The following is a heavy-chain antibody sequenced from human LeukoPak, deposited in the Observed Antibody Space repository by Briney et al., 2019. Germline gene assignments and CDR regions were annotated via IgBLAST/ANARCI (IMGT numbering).Heavy chain of an antibody. CDR1: GFTFSTYN. Sequence: PGGSLRLSCAASGFTFSTYNMNWVRQAPGKGLEWVSSMSSSSRYMYYADSVEGRFTISRDNAKNSLYLQMNSLRAEDTAVYYCARSGYYYDSSGYSPLDHWGQGTLVTVSS. CDR2: MSSSSRYM. V-gene: IGHV3-21*01. D-gene: IGHD3-22*01. CDR3: ARSGYYYDSSGYSPLDH. J-gene: IGHJ4*02.